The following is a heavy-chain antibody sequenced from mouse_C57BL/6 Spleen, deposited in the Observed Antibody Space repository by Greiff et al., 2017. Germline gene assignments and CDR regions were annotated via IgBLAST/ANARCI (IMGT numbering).Heavy chain of an antibody. J-gene: IGHJ4*01. CDR1: GYTFPSYW. CDR3: AKSIYYYGSSYLYYAMDY. CDR2: IHPNSGST. Sequence: QVQLQQPGAELVKPGASVKLSCKASGYTFPSYWMHWVKPRPGQGLEWIGMIHPNSGSTNYNEKFKSKATLTVDKSSSTAYMQLSSLTSEDSAVYYCAKSIYYYGSSYLYYAMDYWGQGTSVTVSS. V-gene: IGHV1-64*01. D-gene: IGHD1-1*01.